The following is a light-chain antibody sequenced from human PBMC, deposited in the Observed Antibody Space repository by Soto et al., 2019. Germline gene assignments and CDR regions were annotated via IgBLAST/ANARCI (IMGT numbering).Light chain of an antibody. CDR2: EVR. J-gene: IGLJ1*01. CDR1: SSDVGGYNY. Sequence: QSVLTQPASVSGSPGQSITISCTGTSSDVGGYNYVSWYQQHPGKAPKLMIYEVRNRPSGISNRFSGSKSGNTASLTISGLQAEEEADYYCNSYTSSSPYVFGTGTKVTVL. CDR3: NSYTSSSPYV. V-gene: IGLV2-14*01.